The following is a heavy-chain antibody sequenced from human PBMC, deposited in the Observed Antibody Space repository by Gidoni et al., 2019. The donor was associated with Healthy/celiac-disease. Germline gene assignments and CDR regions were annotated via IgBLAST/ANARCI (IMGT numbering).Heavy chain of an antibody. J-gene: IGHJ5*02. CDR2: LMPIFGTA. D-gene: IGHD2-2*03. Sequence: QVQLVQSGAEVKKPGSSVTVSCKVSGGTFSSYAISWVRQAPGQGLEWMGGLMPIFGTAKYAQKFQGRVTITADESTSTAYMELSSLRSEDTAVYYCASGYCSSTSCFAIFDPWGQGTLVTVSS. CDR1: GGTFSSYA. V-gene: IGHV1-69*01. CDR3: ASGYCSSTSCFAIFDP.